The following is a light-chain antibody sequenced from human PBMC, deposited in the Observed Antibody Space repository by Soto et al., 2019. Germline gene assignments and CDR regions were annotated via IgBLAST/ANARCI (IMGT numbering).Light chain of an antibody. Sequence: DIQMTQSPSSLSASVGDRVTITCRASQGISNYLAWYQQKPGKVPKLLIYAASTLQSGVPSRFSGRRSGTDFTLTISSLQPEDVATYYCQKYNSAPRTFGPGPKVHIK. CDR1: QGISNY. CDR2: AAS. CDR3: QKYNSAPRT. V-gene: IGKV1-27*01. J-gene: IGKJ3*01.